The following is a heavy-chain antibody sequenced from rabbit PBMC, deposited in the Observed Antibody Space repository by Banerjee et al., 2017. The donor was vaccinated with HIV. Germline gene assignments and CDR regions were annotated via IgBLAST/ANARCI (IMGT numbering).Heavy chain of an antibody. CDR1: GFSFSSSYY. CDR3: ASNAGYAGYGYAYDAFDP. CDR2: IYAGSSGST. D-gene: IGHD6-1*01. Sequence: QSLEESGGDLVKPGASLTLTCTASGFSFSSSYYMCWVRQAPGKGLEWIACIYAGSSGSTYYASWAKGRFTISKTSSTTVTLQMTSLTAADTATYFCASNAGYAGYGYAYDAFDPWGPGTLVTVS. V-gene: IGHV1S40*01. J-gene: IGHJ2*01.